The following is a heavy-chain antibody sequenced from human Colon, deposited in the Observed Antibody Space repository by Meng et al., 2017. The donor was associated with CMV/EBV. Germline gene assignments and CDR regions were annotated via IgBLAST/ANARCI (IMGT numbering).Heavy chain of an antibody. D-gene: IGHD6-19*01. V-gene: IGHV1-2*02. CDR2: IHSAGSAT. CDR3: VRSSGWSLFDY. CDR1: GNKFSYYY. J-gene: IGHJ4*02. Sequence: QVPLMQSGAGVKEPGASVKVSCKTSGNKFSYYYMHWVRQAPGQGLEWMGWIHSAGSATNYAQKFRGRVTMTRDASVSTAYMELSGLTSDDTAVYFCVRSSGWSLFDYWGPGALVTVSS.